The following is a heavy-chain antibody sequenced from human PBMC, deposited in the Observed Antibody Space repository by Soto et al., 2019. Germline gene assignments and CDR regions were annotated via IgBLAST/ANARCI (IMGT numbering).Heavy chain of an antibody. CDR2: ISGSGGST. J-gene: IGHJ3*02. CDR3: AKDRDYYERDLLSDDI. CDR1: GFTFSSYA. D-gene: IGHD3-22*01. Sequence: EVQLLESGGGLVQPGGSLRLSCAASGFTFSSYAMSWVRQAPGKGLEWVSAISGSGGSTYYADSVKGRFTISRDNSKKTLYLQMNSLRAEDTAVYYCAKDRDYYERDLLSDDIWGQGTIFTVSS. V-gene: IGHV3-23*01.